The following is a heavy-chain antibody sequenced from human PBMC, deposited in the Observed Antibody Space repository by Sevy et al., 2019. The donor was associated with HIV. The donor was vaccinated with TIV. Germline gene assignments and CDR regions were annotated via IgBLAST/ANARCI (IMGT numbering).Heavy chain of an antibody. V-gene: IGHV3-43*01. J-gene: IGHJ4*02. D-gene: IGHD1-1*01. Sequence: GGCLRLYCATSGFTFDDYTIHWVRQAPGRGLECVALTRGKNTYYADSVEGRFTISRDNSKNSLYLQMNSLRNEDTALYFCAKEMGTIYFDNWGQGTLVTVSS. CDR2: TRGKNT. CDR3: AKEMGTIYFDN. CDR1: GFTFDDYT.